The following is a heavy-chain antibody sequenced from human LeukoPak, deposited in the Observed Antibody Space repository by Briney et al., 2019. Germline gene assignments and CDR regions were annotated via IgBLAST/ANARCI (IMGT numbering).Heavy chain of an antibody. D-gene: IGHD6-13*01. CDR1: GGTFSSYA. Sequence: SVKVSCKASGGTFSSYAISWVRQAPGQGLEWMGGIIPIFGTANYAQKFQGRVTVTTDESTSTAYMELSSLRSEDTAVYYCARGDSSSWYMIGLLDPWGQGTLVTVSS. J-gene: IGHJ5*02. V-gene: IGHV1-69*05. CDR2: IIPIFGTA. CDR3: ARGDSSSWYMIGLLDP.